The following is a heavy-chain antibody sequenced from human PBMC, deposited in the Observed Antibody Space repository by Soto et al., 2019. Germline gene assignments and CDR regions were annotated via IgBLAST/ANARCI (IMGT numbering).Heavy chain of an antibody. D-gene: IGHD5-12*01. CDR1: GGSISSYY. J-gene: IGHJ4*02. V-gene: IGHV4-59*01. CDR2: IYYSGST. Sequence: PSETLSLTCTVSGGSISSYYWSWIRQPPGKGLEWIGYIYYSGSTNYNPSLKSRVTISVDTSKNQFSLKLSSVTAADTAVYYCARGLSGYEHYFDYWGQGTLVTVSS. CDR3: ARGLSGYEHYFDY.